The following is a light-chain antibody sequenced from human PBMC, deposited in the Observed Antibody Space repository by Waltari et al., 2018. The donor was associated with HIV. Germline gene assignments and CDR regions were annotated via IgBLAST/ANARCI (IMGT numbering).Light chain of an antibody. CDR2: LSS. Sequence: DVVMTQSPLFLSVTPGETASISCTSSQSLLHRNGYNYLDWYVQKPGQSPQLLIYLSSNRASGVPDRFSGSGSGTDFTLKVSKMEAEDVGVYYCMQTLQVPHTFGRGTKLEI. CDR1: QSLLHRNGYNY. J-gene: IGKJ2*01. CDR3: MQTLQVPHT. V-gene: IGKV2-28*01.